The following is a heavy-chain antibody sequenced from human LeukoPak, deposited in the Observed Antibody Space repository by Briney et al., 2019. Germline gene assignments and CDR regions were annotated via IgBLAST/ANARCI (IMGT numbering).Heavy chain of an antibody. CDR2: IYHSGST. V-gene: IGHV4-38-2*02. D-gene: IGHD2-15*01. Sequence: SETLSLTYAVSGYSISSGYYWGWIRQPPGKGLEWIGSIYHSGSTYYNPSLKSRVTISVDTSKNQFSLKLSSVTAADTAVYYCARDGCSGGSCYGGIDYWGQGTLVTVSS. J-gene: IGHJ4*02. CDR3: ARDGCSGGSCYGGIDY. CDR1: GYSISSGYY.